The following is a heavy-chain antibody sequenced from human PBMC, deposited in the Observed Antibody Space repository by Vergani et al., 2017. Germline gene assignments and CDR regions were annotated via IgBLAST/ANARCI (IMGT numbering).Heavy chain of an antibody. J-gene: IGHJ2*01. CDR2: IKQDRSEK. CDR1: GFTFSSYW. V-gene: IGHV3-7*03. CDR3: ARWYSSGWSPLGYFDL. Sequence: EVQLVESGGGLVQPGGSLRLSCAASGFTFSSYWMSWVRQAPGKGLEWVANIKQDRSEKYYVDSVKGRFTISRDNAKNSLYLQMNSLRAEDTAVYYCARWYSSGWSPLGYFDLWGRGTLVTVSS. D-gene: IGHD6-19*01.